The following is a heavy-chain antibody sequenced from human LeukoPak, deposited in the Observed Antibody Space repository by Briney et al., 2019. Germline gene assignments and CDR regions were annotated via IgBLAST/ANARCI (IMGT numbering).Heavy chain of an antibody. J-gene: IGHJ4*02. D-gene: IGHD6-19*01. V-gene: IGHV1-18*01. CDR3: ARDARIAVAGFYDY. CDR2: ISPYNGNT. Sequence: GASVKVSCKASGYTFTSYSISWMRQAPGQGLEWMGWISPYNGNTNYAQKLQGRVTMTTDTSTSTAYIELRSLRSDDTAVYYCARDARIAVAGFYDYWGQGTLVTVSS. CDR1: GYTFTSYS.